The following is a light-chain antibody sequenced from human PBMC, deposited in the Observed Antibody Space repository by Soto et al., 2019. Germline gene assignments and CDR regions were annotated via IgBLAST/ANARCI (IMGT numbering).Light chain of an antibody. CDR2: GAS. CDR1: QSVSSSY. CDR3: QQYGSSPQP. J-gene: IGKJ1*01. V-gene: IGKV3-20*01. Sequence: EIVLTQSPGTLSLSPGERATLSCRASQSVSSSYLAWYQQKPGQAHRLLIYGASSRATGIPDRFSGSGSGTDFTLTISRLEPEDFAVYYCQQYGSSPQPFGQGTKVEIK.